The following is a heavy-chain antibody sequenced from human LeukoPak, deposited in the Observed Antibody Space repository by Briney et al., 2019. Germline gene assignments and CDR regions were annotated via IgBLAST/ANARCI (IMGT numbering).Heavy chain of an antibody. CDR3: ATDFWSGYPPYYYYGMDV. Sequence: ASVKVSCKASGGTFSRYAISWVRQAPGQGLEWMGGIIPIFGTANYAQKFQGRVTITADESTSTAYMELSSLRSEDTAVYYCATDFWSGYPPYYYYGMDVWGQGTTVTVSS. J-gene: IGHJ6*02. CDR2: IIPIFGTA. CDR1: GGTFSRYA. V-gene: IGHV1-69*01. D-gene: IGHD3-3*01.